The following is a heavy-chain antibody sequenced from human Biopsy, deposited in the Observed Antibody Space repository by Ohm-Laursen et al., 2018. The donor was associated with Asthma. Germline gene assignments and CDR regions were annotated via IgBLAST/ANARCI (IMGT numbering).Heavy chain of an antibody. CDR1: GFTFDDYG. CDR3: GRDMGGFGSGWFPVEF. Sequence: SLRLSWAASGFTFDDYGMSWVRQAPGEGLDWVSGINWNGGSTGYADSAKGRFTISRDNDKNSLYLQMNSLRAEDTALYHCGRDMGGFGSGWFPVEFWGQGTLVTVSS. J-gene: IGHJ4*02. CDR2: INWNGGST. D-gene: IGHD6-19*01. V-gene: IGHV3-20*01.